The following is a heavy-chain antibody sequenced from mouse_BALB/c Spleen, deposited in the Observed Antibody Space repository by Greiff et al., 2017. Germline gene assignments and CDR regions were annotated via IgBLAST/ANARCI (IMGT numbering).Heavy chain of an antibody. V-gene: IGHV3-2*02. J-gene: IGHJ4*01. CDR3: ARSGGNRGYAMDY. CDR1: GYSITSDYA. D-gene: IGHD2-1*01. Sequence: EVQLQESGPGLVKPSQSLSLTCTVTGYSITSDYAWNWIRQFPGNKLEWMGYISYSGSTSYNPSLKSRISITRDTSKNQFFLQLNSVTTEDTATYYCARSGGNRGYAMDYWGQGTSVTVSS. CDR2: ISYSGST.